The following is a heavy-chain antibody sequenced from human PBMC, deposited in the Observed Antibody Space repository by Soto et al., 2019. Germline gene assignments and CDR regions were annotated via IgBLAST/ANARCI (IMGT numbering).Heavy chain of an antibody. J-gene: IGHJ3*02. CDR2: IRKDGSVV. Sequence: EVQLVESGGDLVQPGGSLRLSCAASGFTFSTSWMTWVRQAPGRGLEWVANIRKDGSVVHYADCVKGRFTISRDNAKNSLYLQRSSLRAEDTAVYFCARDMRPADGDLFYDAFDIWGQGTVVTVSS. CDR1: GFTFSTSW. V-gene: IGHV3-7*01. CDR3: ARDMRPADGDLFYDAFDI. D-gene: IGHD2-2*01.